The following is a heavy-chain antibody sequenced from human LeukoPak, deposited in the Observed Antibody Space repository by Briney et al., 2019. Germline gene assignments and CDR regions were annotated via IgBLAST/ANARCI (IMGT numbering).Heavy chain of an antibody. V-gene: IGHV3-23*01. CDR1: GFTFSSTS. D-gene: IGHD6-19*01. Sequence: GGSLRLSCAASGFTFSSTSMSWVRQAPGKGLEWVAVTVGGGDGTYYADSVKGRFTISRDNSKNTLYLQMNGLRAEDTAVYYCANLPPGIAVAGTARDYWGQGTLVTVSS. CDR2: TVGGGDGT. J-gene: IGHJ4*02. CDR3: ANLPPGIAVAGTARDY.